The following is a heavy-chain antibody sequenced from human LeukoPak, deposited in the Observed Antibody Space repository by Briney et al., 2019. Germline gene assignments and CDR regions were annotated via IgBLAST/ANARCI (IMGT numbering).Heavy chain of an antibody. Sequence: SETLSLTCAVYGGSFSGYYWSWIRQPPGKGLEWIGEINHSGSTNYNPSLKSRVTISVDTSKNQFSLKLSSVTAADTAAYYCARHCSSTSCYFGYWGQGTLVTVSS. D-gene: IGHD2-2*01. J-gene: IGHJ4*02. CDR2: INHSGST. CDR3: ARHCSSTSCYFGY. CDR1: GGSFSGYY. V-gene: IGHV4-34*01.